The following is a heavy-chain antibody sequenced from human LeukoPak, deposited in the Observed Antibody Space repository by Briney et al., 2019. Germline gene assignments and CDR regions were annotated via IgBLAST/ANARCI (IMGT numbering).Heavy chain of an antibody. CDR3: ARRGVEMALARPDNWFDP. D-gene: IGHD5-24*01. CDR1: GGSISSSY. CDR2: ISYSGST. J-gene: IGHJ5*02. Sequence: SETRSLTCTVSGGSISSSYWGWIRQPPGKGLEWIGYISYSGSTKYNPSLKSRVTLSVDTSKNQFSLKVNSVTAADTAVYYCARRGVEMALARPDNWFDPWGQGTLVTVSS. V-gene: IGHV4-59*08.